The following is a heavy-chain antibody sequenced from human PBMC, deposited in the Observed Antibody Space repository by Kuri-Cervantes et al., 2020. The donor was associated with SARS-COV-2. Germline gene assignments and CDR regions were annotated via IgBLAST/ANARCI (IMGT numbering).Heavy chain of an antibody. CDR3: AKGIAVVTSYFDY. J-gene: IGHJ4*02. CDR1: GFTFSSYA. D-gene: IGHD6-19*01. Sequence: GGFLRLSCAASGFTFSSYAMSGVRQAPGKGLEWFSAISGSGGSTYYADSLKGRFTISRNNSKNTLYLQMNSLRAEDTAVYYCAKGIAVVTSYFDYWGQGTLVTVSS. V-gene: IGHV3-23*01. CDR2: ISGSGGST.